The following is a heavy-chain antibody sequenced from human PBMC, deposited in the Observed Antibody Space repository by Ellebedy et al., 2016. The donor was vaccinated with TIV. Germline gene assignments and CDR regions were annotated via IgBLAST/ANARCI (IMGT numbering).Heavy chain of an antibody. V-gene: IGHV3-7*01. CDR1: RFSFSSYW. CDR2: INRDGSDK. D-gene: IGHD4-17*01. CDR3: ASDGSYGDYRSPAHAFVM. Sequence: GGSLRLSCAASRFSFSSYWMSWVRQPPGKGLEWVANINRDGSDKYYVDSVKGRFTISRDNAQTSLYLQMNSLGADDTATYYCASDGSYGDYRSPAHAFVMWGQGTMVSVSS. J-gene: IGHJ3*02.